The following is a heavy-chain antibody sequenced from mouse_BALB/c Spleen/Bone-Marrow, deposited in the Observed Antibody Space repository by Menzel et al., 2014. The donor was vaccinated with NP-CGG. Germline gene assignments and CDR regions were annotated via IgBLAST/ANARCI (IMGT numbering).Heavy chain of an antibody. CDR2: VDPFYGDT. CDR1: GYSFTGYN. D-gene: IGHD1-3*01. V-gene: IGHV1-18*01. J-gene: IGHJ2*03. CDR3: ARSYNSLIS. Sequence: EVLLLQSGPELVKPGASVKMSCKASGYSFTGYNMNWVKLYHGQSLEWIGDVDPFYGDTIYNQKFKGKATLTVDKSSSTGYMQFERLTSEDSAVYCCARSYNSLISWAQGPRLTAPS.